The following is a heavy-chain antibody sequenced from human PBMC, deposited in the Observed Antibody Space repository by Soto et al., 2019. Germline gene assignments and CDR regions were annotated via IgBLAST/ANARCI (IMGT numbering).Heavy chain of an antibody. CDR1: GYTFTNYW. CDR2: IFPRDFDV. J-gene: IGHJ5*01. D-gene: IGHD3-3*01. Sequence: PGESLKISCQTSGYTFTNYWIGWVRQMPGGGLEWLGLIFPRDFDVRYSPSFEGQVTISADRSTATDFLQWRSLEASDSALYFCARLVSIIHQIDSWGQGNTVTVYS. CDR3: ARLVSIIHQIDS. V-gene: IGHV5-51*01.